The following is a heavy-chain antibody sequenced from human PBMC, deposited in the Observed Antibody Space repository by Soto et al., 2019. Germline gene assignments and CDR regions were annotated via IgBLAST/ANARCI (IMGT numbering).Heavy chain of an antibody. J-gene: IGHJ6*02. CDR2: IIPIFGTA. V-gene: IGHV1-69*13. Sequence: ASVKVSCKASGGTFSSYAISWVRQAPGQGLEWMGGIIPIFGTANYAQKFQGRVTITADESTSTAYMELSSLRSEDTAVYYCSRALYGSGSYQGYYYYGMDVWGQGTTVTVSS. D-gene: IGHD3-10*01. CDR3: SRALYGSGSYQGYYYYGMDV. CDR1: GGTFSSYA.